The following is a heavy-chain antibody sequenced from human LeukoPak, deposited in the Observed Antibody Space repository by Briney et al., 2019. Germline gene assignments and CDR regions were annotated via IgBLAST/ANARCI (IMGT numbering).Heavy chain of an antibody. D-gene: IGHD2-15*01. J-gene: IGHJ3*02. V-gene: IGHV4-30-2*01. CDR3: ARLVAMGAFDI. CDR1: GASIRSSY. Sequence: SETLSLTCTVSGASIRSSYWSWIRQPPGKGLEWIGYIYHSRTTYYNPSLKSRVTISVDRSKNQFSLKLSSVTAADTAVYYCARLVAMGAFDIWGQGTMVTVSS. CDR2: IYHSRTT.